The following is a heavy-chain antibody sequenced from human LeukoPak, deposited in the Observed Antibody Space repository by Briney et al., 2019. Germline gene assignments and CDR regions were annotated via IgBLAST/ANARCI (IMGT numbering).Heavy chain of an antibody. CDR2: ISGSGGST. J-gene: IGHJ4*02. V-gene: IGHV3-23*01. Sequence: GGSLRLSCAASGFTFSSYAMSWVRQAPGKGLEWVSAISGSGGSTYYADSVKGRFTISRDNSKNTLYLQMNSLRAEDTAVYYCAKERVEAVAGSSPYRGYSDYWGQGTLVTVSS. CDR3: AKERVEAVAGSSPYRGYSDY. CDR1: GFTFSSYA. D-gene: IGHD6-19*01.